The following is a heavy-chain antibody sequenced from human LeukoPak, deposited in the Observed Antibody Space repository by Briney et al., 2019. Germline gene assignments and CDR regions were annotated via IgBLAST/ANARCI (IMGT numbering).Heavy chain of an antibody. CDR1: GGTFSSYA. J-gene: IGHJ3*02. Sequence: ASVKVSCKASGGTFSSYAISWVRQAPGQGLEWMGRIIPILGIANYAQKFQGRVTITADKSTSTAYMELSSLRSEDTAVYYCARVPYLYCSSTSCRDAFDIWGQGTMVTVSS. D-gene: IGHD2-2*01. V-gene: IGHV1-69*04. CDR3: ARVPYLYCSSTSCRDAFDI. CDR2: IIPILGIA.